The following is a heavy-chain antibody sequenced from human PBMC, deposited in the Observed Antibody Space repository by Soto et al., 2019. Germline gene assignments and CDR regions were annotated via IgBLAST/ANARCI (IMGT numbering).Heavy chain of an antibody. CDR3: ARLGGSFDY. V-gene: IGHV4-39*01. CDR2: IYYSGST. D-gene: IGHD1-26*01. J-gene: IGHJ4*02. Sequence: SETLSLTCTVSGGSISSSSYYWGWIRQPPGKGLEWIGSIYYSGSTYYNPSLKSRVTISVDTSKNQFSLKLSSVTAADTAVYYCARLGGSFDYWGQGTLVTVSS. CDR1: GGSISSSSYY.